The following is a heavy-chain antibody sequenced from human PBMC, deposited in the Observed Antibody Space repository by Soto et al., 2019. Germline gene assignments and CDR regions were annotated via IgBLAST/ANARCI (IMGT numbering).Heavy chain of an antibody. V-gene: IGHV3-23*01. CDR2: ISASGDNA. Sequence: EVQLLESGGGLVQPWGSLRLSCTASGFIFSSYAMSWVRQAPGKGLEWVSAISASGDNAYYADSVKGRFTISRDRSKSLYLQMKSLRAEDTAIYYCAKFFVAGTRGYFDSWAQGTLVTVSS. D-gene: IGHD6-19*01. CDR3: AKFFVAGTRGYFDS. CDR1: GFIFSSYA. J-gene: IGHJ4*02.